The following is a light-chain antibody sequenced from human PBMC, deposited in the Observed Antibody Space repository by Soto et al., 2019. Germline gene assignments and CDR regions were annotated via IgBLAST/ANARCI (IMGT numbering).Light chain of an antibody. CDR1: QTISSF. Sequence: DIQMTQSPSPLSASVGDRVSITCRASQTISSFLNWYQQKPGKAPKLLIFAASSLQGGVPSRFSGSGSGTDFTLTISSLQPEDFATYYCQQSYSTPDTFGQGTKLEI. V-gene: IGKV1-39*01. CDR3: QQSYSTPDT. J-gene: IGKJ2*01. CDR2: AAS.